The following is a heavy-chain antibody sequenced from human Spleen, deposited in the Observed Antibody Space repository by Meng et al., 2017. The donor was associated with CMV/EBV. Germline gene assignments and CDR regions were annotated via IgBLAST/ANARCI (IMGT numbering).Heavy chain of an antibody. D-gene: IGHD3-3*01. CDR3: ARGVDTSGYYLGY. J-gene: IGHJ4*02. Sequence: GESLKISCAASGFTFSGYWMTRVRQGPRKGPEWVANIKQDGSEKNYVDSVKGRFTISRDNAKNSLYLQMNSLRAEDTAVYYCARGVDTSGYYLGYWGQGTLVTVSS. V-gene: IGHV3-7*01. CDR2: IKQDGSEK. CDR1: GFTFSGYW.